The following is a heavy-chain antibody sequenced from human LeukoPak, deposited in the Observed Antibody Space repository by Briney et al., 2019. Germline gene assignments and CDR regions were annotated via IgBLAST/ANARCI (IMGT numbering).Heavy chain of an antibody. CDR1: GASIRSGDYY. D-gene: IGHD2-15*01. V-gene: IGHV4-30-4*01. J-gene: IGHJ3*02. CDR3: ARDCSGGGCYGAFDI. CDR2: IYDSGST. Sequence: SETLSLTCTVSGASIRSGDYYWSWIRQPPGKGLEWIGYIYDSGSTYYNPSLKSRITISVDTSENRFSLKLSSVTATDTAVYYCARDCSGGGCYGAFDIWGQGTMVTVSS.